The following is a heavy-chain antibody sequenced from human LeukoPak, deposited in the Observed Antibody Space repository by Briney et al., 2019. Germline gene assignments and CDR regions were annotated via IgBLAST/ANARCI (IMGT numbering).Heavy chain of an antibody. J-gene: IGHJ4*02. CDR1: GVSISSYY. CDR2: ISYSGNT. D-gene: IGHD3-22*01. V-gene: IGHV4-59*01. Sequence: ASETLSLTCTVSGVSISSYYWSWIRQPPGKGLGWIGYISYSGNTNSNPSLKSRVTISVDTSKNQFSLKLSSVTAADTAVYYCARGLDYFDSSGYVDYWGQGTLVTVSS. CDR3: ARGLDYFDSSGYVDY.